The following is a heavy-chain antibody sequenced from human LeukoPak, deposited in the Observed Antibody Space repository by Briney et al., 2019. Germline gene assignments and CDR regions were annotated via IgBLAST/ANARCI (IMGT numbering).Heavy chain of an antibody. CDR2: NNAGHGDT. D-gene: IGHD2-2*01. CDR1: GYTFTSYA. Sequence: ASVKVSCKASGYTFTSYAIHWVRQAPGQRLEYMGWNNAGHGDTKYSPEFQGRVSLTRDTSAFTAYMELSSLRSDDTAMYYCARGARSCGRTSCYSYFDYWGQGSLVTVSS. CDR3: ARGARSCGRTSCYSYFDY. J-gene: IGHJ4*02. V-gene: IGHV1-3*01.